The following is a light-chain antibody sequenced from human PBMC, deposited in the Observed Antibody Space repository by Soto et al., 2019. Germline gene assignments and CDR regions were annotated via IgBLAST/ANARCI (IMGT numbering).Light chain of an antibody. CDR1: SGHSNYA. V-gene: IGLV4-69*01. CDR2: LNSDGSH. Sequence: QPVLTQSPSASASLGASVKLTCTLSSGHSNYAIAWHQQQSEKGPRYLMKLNSDGSHSKGDGIPDRFSGSSSGAERYLTISSLQSEDEADYYCQTCGSGIVVCGGGTKLTVL. CDR3: QTCGSGIVV. J-gene: IGLJ2*01.